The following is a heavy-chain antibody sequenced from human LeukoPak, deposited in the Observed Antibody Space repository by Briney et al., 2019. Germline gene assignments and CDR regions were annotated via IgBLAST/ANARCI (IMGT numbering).Heavy chain of an antibody. J-gene: IGHJ6*03. Sequence: PSETLSLACTVSGGSISSYYWSWIRQPPGKGLEWIGYIYYSGSTNYNPSLKSRVTISVDTSKNQFSLKLSSVAAADTAVYYCAREVGATRSLYYYYYMDVWGKGTTVTVSS. CDR1: GGSISSYY. CDR3: AREVGATRSLYYYYYMDV. D-gene: IGHD1-26*01. CDR2: IYYSGST. V-gene: IGHV4-59*01.